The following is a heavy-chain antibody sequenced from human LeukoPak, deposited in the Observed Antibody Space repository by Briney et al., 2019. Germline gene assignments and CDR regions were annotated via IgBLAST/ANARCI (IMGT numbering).Heavy chain of an antibody. CDR2: IFGSGGSP. J-gene: IGHJ4*02. D-gene: IGHD5-18*01. CDR1: GFTFGSHA. CDR3: GKTTVGYSSGQKPAWPVDY. Sequence: GGSLRLSCEASGFTFGSHAMYWVRQAPGKGREWVAGIFGSGGSPHYADSVKGRFTISRDNSRNTVHLQINSLRAEDTAVYYCGKTTVGYSSGQKPAWPVDYWGQGTLVTVSS. V-gene: IGHV3-23*01.